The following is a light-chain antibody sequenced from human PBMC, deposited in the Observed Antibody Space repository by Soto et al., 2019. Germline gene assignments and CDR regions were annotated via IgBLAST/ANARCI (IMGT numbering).Light chain of an antibody. CDR3: SSYTSSSTLDV. CDR2: EVS. J-gene: IGLJ3*02. V-gene: IGLV2-14*01. Sequence: QSALTQPASVSGSPGQSITISCTGTSSDVGGYNYVSWYQQHSGKAPKLMIYEVSNRPSGVSNRFSGSKSGNTASLTISGLQAEDEADYYCSSYTSSSTLDVFGGGTKLTVL. CDR1: SSDVGGYNY.